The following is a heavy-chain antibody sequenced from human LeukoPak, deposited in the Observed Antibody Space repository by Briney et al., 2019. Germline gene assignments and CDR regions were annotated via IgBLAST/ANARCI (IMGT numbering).Heavy chain of an antibody. CDR3: ARVDYDRSGYSPVVGAFDI. V-gene: IGHV4-34*01. Sequence: PSETLSLTCAVYGGSFSGDFWSWIRQSPGKGLEWIGEINRGGSTTYNPSLQSRVTMSVDTSKNQFSLKLSSVTAADTAVYYCARVDYDRSGYSPVVGAFDIWGQGTTVTVSS. D-gene: IGHD3-22*01. CDR2: INRGGST. CDR1: GGSFSGDF. J-gene: IGHJ3*02.